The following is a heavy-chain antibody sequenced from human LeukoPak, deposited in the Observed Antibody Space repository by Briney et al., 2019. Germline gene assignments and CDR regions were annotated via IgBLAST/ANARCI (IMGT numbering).Heavy chain of an antibody. J-gene: IGHJ5*02. V-gene: IGHV1-18*01. Sequence: GASVKVSCKASGYTFTSYGISWVRQAPGQGLEWMGWISCYNGNTKYAQKLQGGVTMTTDTSTSTAYMEVRSRRFDDTAVYYCAREAPLYDFWSGYPHSGNWFDPWGQGTLVTVSS. D-gene: IGHD3-3*01. CDR3: AREAPLYDFWSGYPHSGNWFDP. CDR1: GYTFTSYG. CDR2: ISCYNGNT.